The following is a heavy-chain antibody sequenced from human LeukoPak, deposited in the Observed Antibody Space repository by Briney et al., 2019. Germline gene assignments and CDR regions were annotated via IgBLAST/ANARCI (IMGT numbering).Heavy chain of an antibody. D-gene: IGHD2-2*01. CDR3: ARSGDIERFIVVVPAALPY. J-gene: IGHJ4*02. V-gene: IGHV1-69*13. Sequence: ASVKVSCKASGGTFSSYAISWVRQAPGQGLEWMGGIIPIFGTANYAQKFQGRVTITADESTSTAYMELSSLRSENTAVYYCARSGDIERFIVVVPAALPYWGQGTLVTVSS. CDR2: IIPIFGTA. CDR1: GGTFSSYA.